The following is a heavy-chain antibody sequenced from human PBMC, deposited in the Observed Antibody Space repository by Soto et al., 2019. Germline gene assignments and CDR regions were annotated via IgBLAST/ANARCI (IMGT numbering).Heavy chain of an antibody. CDR1: GDSVTSNVW. CDR2: AYHNGLT. V-gene: IGHV4-4*02. CDR3: ARDAAVPGESDRFDY. J-gene: IGHJ4*02. Sequence: SETLSLTCAVSGDSVTSNVWWSWVRQPPGEGLEWIGEAYHNGLTDYNPSLKSRVTMSVDTSKNEFSPKLTSLTAADTAIYYCARDAAVPGESDRFDYWGQGTLVTVSS. D-gene: IGHD6-19*01.